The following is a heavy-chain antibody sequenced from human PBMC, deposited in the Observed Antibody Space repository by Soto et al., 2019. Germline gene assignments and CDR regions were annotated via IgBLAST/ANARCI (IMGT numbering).Heavy chain of an antibody. CDR1: RASMTSSSYF. CDR3: ARISGYSYGLPPYFDY. CDR2: IYYNRST. D-gene: IGHD5-18*01. J-gene: IGHJ4*02. V-gene: IGHV4-39*07. Sequence: PSETVCLTCAISRASMTSSSYFWGFVRQPPGLGLEWIGTIYYNRSTYYSTSLKSRVTISVDTSKNQFSLKLSSVTAADTAVYYCARISGYSYGLPPYFDYWGQGTLVTVSS.